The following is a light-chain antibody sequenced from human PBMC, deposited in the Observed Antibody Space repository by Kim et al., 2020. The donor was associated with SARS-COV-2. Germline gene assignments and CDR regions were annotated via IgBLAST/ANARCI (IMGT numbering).Light chain of an antibody. Sequence: SITTACTGTSSDVGGYNYVSWYQQHPGKAPKLMIYDVSNRPSGVSNRFSGSKSGNTASLTISGLQAEDEADYYCSSYTSSSTDVVFGGGTQLTVL. CDR1: SSDVGGYNY. J-gene: IGLJ2*01. CDR3: SSYTSSSTDVV. CDR2: DVS. V-gene: IGLV2-14*03.